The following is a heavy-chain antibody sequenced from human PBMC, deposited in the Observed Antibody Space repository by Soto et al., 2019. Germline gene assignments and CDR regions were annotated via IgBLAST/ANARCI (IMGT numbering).Heavy chain of an antibody. CDR3: ARHKPTEGFAS. J-gene: IGHJ4*02. V-gene: IGHV4-39*01. CDR2: IYYSGST. Sequence: QLQLQESGPGLVKPSETLSLTCTVSGGSISSSSYYWGWIRQPPGKGLEWIGSIYYSGSTYYNPSRQRRVTLSVATSKNQFPLKLSSVTAADTAVYYCARHKPTEGFASWGQGTLVTVSS. CDR1: GGSISSSSYY.